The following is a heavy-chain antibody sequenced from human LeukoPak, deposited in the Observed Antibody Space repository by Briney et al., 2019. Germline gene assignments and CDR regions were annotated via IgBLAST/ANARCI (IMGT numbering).Heavy chain of an antibody. CDR2: ISHTGDI. V-gene: IGHV3-48*03. D-gene: IGHD3-22*01. CDR1: GFIFSNFE. J-gene: IGHJ5*01. Sequence: PGGSLRLSCAASGFIFSNFETNWVRQAPGKGLEWVSHISHTGDIKYADSVKGRFTISRDNSKNSQYLQMTSLRAEDTAVYYCARSSGSYRPFDSWGQGILVTVSS. CDR3: ARSSGSYRPFDS.